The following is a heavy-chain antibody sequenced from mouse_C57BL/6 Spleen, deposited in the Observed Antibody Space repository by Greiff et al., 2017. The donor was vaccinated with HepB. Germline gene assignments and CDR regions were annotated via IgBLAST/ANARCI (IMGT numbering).Heavy chain of an antibody. CDR1: GYAFSSSW. J-gene: IGHJ3*01. D-gene: IGHD2-12*01. V-gene: IGHV1-82*01. CDR3: ARDYTSLAWFAY. Sequence: VQLQQSGPELVKPGASVKISCKASGYAFSSSWMNWVKQRPGKGLEWIGRIYPGDGDTNYNGKFKGKATLTADKSSSTAYMQLSSLTSEDSAVYFCARDYTSLAWFAYWGQGTLVTVSA. CDR2: IYPGDGDT.